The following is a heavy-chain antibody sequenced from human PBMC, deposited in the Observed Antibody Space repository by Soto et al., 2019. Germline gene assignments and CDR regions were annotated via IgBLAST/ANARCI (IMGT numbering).Heavy chain of an antibody. CDR2: IYYSGST. Sequence: NPSETLSLTCIVSGGSISSADYYWSWVRQPPGKGLEWIGYIYYSGSTYYNPSLKSRLTISVDTSKNQFSLKLSSVTAADTAVYYCARAATGWGNAFDIWGQGTMVTVSS. V-gene: IGHV4-30-4*01. D-gene: IGHD2-15*01. J-gene: IGHJ3*02. CDR3: ARAATGWGNAFDI. CDR1: GGSISSADYY.